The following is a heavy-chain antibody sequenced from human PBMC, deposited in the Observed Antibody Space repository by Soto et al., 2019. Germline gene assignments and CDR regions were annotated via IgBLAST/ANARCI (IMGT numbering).Heavy chain of an antibody. V-gene: IGHV1-18*04. CDR2: ISPYNGNT. CDR1: GYTFTSYG. CDR3: ARGGDYDILTGYYNLDY. J-gene: IGHJ4*01. Sequence: ASVKVSCKASGYTFTSYGISWVRQAPGQGLEWMGWISPYNGNTNYAQKLQGRVTMTTDTSTSTAYMELRSLRSDDTAVYYCARGGDYDILTGYYNLDYWGQERWSPSPQ. D-gene: IGHD3-9*01.